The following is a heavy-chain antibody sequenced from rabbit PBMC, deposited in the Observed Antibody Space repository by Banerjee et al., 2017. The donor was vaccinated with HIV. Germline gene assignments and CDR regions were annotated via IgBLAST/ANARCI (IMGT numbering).Heavy chain of an antibody. D-gene: IGHD4-1*01. J-gene: IGHJ4*01. CDR1: GFSFSSSYY. V-gene: IGHV1S40*01. CDR3: ARDDSDWGYYFKL. Sequence: QSLEESGGDLVKPGASLTLTCTASGFSFSSSYYMCWVRQAPGKGLEWIACIYAGSSGSTYYASWAKGRFTISKTSSTTVTLQMTSLTAADTATYFCARDDSDWGYYFKLWGQGTLVTVS. CDR2: IYAGSSGST.